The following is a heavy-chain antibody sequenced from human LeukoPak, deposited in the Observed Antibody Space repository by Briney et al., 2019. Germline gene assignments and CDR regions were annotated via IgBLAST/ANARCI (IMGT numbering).Heavy chain of an antibody. J-gene: IGHJ4*02. CDR1: GGSISSSSYY. Sequence: SETLSLTCTVSGGSISSSSYYWGWIRQPPGKGLEWIGSMYSSGSTYYNPSLKSRVTISVDTSKNQFSLKLSSVTAADTAVYYCARGVVRGVIRVFSDYWGQGTLVTVSS. D-gene: IGHD3-10*01. CDR2: MYSSGST. V-gene: IGHV4-39*07. CDR3: ARGVVRGVIRVFSDY.